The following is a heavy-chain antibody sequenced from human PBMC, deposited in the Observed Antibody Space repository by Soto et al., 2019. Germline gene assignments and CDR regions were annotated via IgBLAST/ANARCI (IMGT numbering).Heavy chain of an antibody. Sequence: PLSLTCAVSGGSISSGGYSRSWIRQPPGKVLEWIGYIYHSWGTYYNPSLKSLVTISVDRSKDQFSLKLSSVAAADTAVYYCARDRRLRDAFDIWGQGTMVTVSS. V-gene: IGHV4-30-2*01. CDR2: IYHSWGT. J-gene: IGHJ3*02. CDR3: ARDRRLRDAFDI. CDR1: GGSISSGGYS.